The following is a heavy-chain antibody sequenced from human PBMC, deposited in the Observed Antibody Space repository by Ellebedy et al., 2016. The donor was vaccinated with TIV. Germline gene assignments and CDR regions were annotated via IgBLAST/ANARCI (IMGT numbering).Heavy chain of an antibody. V-gene: IGHV4-34*01. J-gene: IGHJ4*02. Sequence: SETLSLTCAVYGGSFSGYYWSWVRQPSGKGLEWIGEVNQSGSTNYHPSLKSRVTISVDTSKNQFSLRLSSVTAADTAVYYCAEGRSGWYYFDYWGQGTLVTVSS. CDR1: GGSFSGYY. D-gene: IGHD6-19*01. CDR3: AEGRSGWYYFDY. CDR2: VNQSGST.